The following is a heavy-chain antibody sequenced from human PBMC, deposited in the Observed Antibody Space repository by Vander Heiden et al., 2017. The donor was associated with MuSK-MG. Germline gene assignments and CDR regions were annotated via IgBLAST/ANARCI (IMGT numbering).Heavy chain of an antibody. D-gene: IGHD3-22*01. CDR3: ARTYDSSGYFGY. J-gene: IGHJ4*02. V-gene: IGHV4-31*03. CDR2: IYYSGST. CDR1: GGSITSGGYY. Sequence: QVQLQESGPGLVKPSQTLSLTCTVPGGSITSGGYYWSWIRQHPGKGLEWIGYIYYSGSTYYNPSLKSRVTISVDTSKNQFSLKLSSVTAADTAVYYCARTYDSSGYFGYWGQGTLVTVSS.